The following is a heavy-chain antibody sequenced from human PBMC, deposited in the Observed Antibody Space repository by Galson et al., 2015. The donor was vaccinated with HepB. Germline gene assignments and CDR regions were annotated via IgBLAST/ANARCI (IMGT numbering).Heavy chain of an antibody. J-gene: IGHJ6*02. V-gene: IGHV3-72*01. CDR3: ARYSSREGGLDV. CDR2: SSNKAKSYTT. CDR1: GFTFSDHY. D-gene: IGHD6-19*01. Sequence: SLRLSCAASGFTFSDHYMDWVRQAPGKGLEWVGRSSNKAKSYTTEYAASVKGRFTISRDDSENSLFLQMNSLKAEDTAVYYCARYSSREGGLDVWGQGTTVTVSS.